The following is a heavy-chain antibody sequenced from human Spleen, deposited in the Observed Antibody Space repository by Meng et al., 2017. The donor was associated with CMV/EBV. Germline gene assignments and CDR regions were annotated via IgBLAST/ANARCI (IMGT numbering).Heavy chain of an antibody. D-gene: IGHD5-24*01. V-gene: IGHV3-30*03. CDR3: REVDS. CDR2: ISNDGDDK. J-gene: IGHJ4*02. Sequence: GKSLRLSCVASGFSFSSSVMHWVRQAPGKGLEWVAAISNDGDDKFYADSVKGRFTISRDNSRNTLYLQLNNLRAADAGVYFCREVDSWGQGTLVTVSS. CDR1: GFSFSSSV.